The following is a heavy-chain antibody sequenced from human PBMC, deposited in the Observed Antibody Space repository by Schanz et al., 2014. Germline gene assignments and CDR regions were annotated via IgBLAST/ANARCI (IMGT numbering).Heavy chain of an antibody. CDR1: GFTVSSNH. D-gene: IGHD3-22*01. CDR3: ARVHHYDPSGWGYFDY. CDR2: IYIDIGA. V-gene: IGHV3-66*01. J-gene: IGHJ4*02. Sequence: EGQLAESGGGLVQPGGSLRLSCAVSGFTVSSNHMSWVRQAPGKGLEWVSVIYIDIGAYYADSVKDRFTVSRDNSKNTVYLQMNRLRAEDTAVYYCARVHHYDPSGWGYFDYWGQGALVTVSS.